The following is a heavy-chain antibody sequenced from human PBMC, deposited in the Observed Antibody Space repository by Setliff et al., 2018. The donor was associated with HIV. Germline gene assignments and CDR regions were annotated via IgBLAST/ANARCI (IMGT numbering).Heavy chain of an antibody. CDR1: GGSISSHY. CDR3: ARDSDYYDSSGRHIRLFDY. J-gene: IGHJ4*02. Sequence: SETLSLTCTVSGGSISSHYWSWIRQPPGKGLEWIGYMYYSGSTNYNPSLKSRVTISVDTSKNQFSLKLTSVTAADTAVYYCARDSDYYDSSGRHIRLFDYWGQGTLVTVSS. D-gene: IGHD3-22*01. CDR2: MYYSGST. V-gene: IGHV4-59*11.